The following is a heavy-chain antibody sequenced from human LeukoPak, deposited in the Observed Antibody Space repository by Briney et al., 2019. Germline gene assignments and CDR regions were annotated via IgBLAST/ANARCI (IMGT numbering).Heavy chain of an antibody. D-gene: IGHD1-1*01. CDR3: ARDLSGHRYLGDY. V-gene: IGHV3-21*01. CDR2: ISSSSSYI. J-gene: IGHJ4*02. CDR1: GYTFSFYE. Sequence: GGSLRLSCAASGYTFSFYEMNWVRQAPGKGLEWVSSISSSSSYIYYADSVKGRFTISRDNAKNSLYLQMNSLRAEDTAVYYCARDLSGHRYLGDYWGQGTLVTVSP.